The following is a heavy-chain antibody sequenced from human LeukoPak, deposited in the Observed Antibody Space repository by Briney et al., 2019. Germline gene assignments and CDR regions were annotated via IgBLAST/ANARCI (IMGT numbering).Heavy chain of an antibody. D-gene: IGHD2-8*01. CDR1: GFTFSRHW. Sequence: GGSLRLSRAASGFTFSRHWVHWVRQSPGKGLMWVSHLSPDGSATNYADSVKGRFTISRDNPKNTLYQQMNSLRAEDTAVYYCARNGVDSTYDIWGQGTVVTVSS. V-gene: IGHV3-74*01. CDR3: ARNGVDSTYDI. CDR2: LSPDGSAT. J-gene: IGHJ3*02.